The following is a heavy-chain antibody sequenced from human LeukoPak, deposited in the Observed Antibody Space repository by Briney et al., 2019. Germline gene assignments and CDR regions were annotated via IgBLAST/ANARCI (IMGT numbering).Heavy chain of an antibody. CDR3: ARETSQKGAHYMDV. CDR2: IYYSGST. J-gene: IGHJ6*03. V-gene: IGHV4-59*01. CDR1: GGSISSYY. Sequence: TSETLSLTCTVSGGSISSYYWNWIRQPPGKGLEWIGYIYYSGSTNYNPSLKSRVTISVDTSKNQFSLKLSSVTAADTAVYYCARETSQKGAHYMDVWGKGTTVTISS. D-gene: IGHD3-16*01.